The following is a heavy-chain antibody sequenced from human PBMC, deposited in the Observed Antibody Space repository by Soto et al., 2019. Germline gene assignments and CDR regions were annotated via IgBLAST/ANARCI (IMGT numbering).Heavy chain of an antibody. V-gene: IGHV3-30*18. Sequence: PGGSLRLSCAASGFTFSSYGMHWVRQAPGKGLEWVAVISYDGSNKYYADSVKGRFTISRDNSKNTLYLQMNSLRAEDTAVYYCAKDRDSSSWYLVGGMDVWGQGTTVTVSS. CDR3: AKDRDSSSWYLVGGMDV. CDR2: ISYDGSNK. D-gene: IGHD6-13*01. J-gene: IGHJ6*02. CDR1: GFTFSSYG.